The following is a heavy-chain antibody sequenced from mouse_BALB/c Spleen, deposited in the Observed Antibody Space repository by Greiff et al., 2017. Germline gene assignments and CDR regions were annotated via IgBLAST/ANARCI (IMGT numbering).Heavy chain of an antibody. CDR2: ISSGGSYT. Sequence: EVQVVESGGDLVKPGGSLKLSCAASGFTFSSYGMSWVRQSPEKRLEWVAEISSGGSYTYYPDTVTGRFTISRDNAKNTLYLEMSSLRSEDTAMYYCAGYGYEGLDYWGQGTSVTVSS. V-gene: IGHV5-9-4*01. CDR3: AGYGYEGLDY. CDR1: GFTFSSYG. D-gene: IGHD2-2*01. J-gene: IGHJ4*01.